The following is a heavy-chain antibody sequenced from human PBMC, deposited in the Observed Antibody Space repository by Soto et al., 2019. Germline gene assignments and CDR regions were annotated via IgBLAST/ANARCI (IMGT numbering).Heavy chain of an antibody. Sequence: LCGGSISSGGYYWSWIRQHPGKGLEWIGYIYNSGSTYYNPSLKSRVTISADTSKNQFSLKLSSVTAADTAVYYCARDPAPWGQGTLVTVSS. CDR2: IYNSGST. CDR3: ARDPAP. CDR1: GGSISSGGYY. V-gene: IGHV4-31*02. J-gene: IGHJ5*02.